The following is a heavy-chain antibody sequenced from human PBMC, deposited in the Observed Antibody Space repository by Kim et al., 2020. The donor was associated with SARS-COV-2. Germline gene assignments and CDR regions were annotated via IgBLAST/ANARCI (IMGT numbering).Heavy chain of an antibody. Sequence: SETLSLTCTVSGGSISSSSYYWGWIRQPPGKGLEWIGSIYYSGSTYYNPSLKSRVTISVDTSKNQFSLKLSSVTAADTAVYYCARQPGRYFDYWGQGTLVTVSS. CDR2: IYYSGST. D-gene: IGHD2-2*01. J-gene: IGHJ4*02. CDR3: ARQPGRYFDY. CDR1: GGSISSSSYY. V-gene: IGHV4-39*01.